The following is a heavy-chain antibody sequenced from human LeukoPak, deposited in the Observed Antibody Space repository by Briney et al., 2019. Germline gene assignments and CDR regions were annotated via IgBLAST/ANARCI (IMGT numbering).Heavy chain of an antibody. CDR1: GFTFSDYY. D-gene: IGHD6-13*01. CDR2: ISSSGSTI. Sequence: GGSLRLSCAASGFTFSDYYMSWIRQAPGKGLEWVSYISSSGSTIYYADSVKGRFTISRDNAKNSLYLQMNSLRAEDTAVYYCARVKVYSSSWYQIPDDAFDIWGQGTMVTVSS. J-gene: IGHJ3*02. V-gene: IGHV3-11*01. CDR3: ARVKVYSSSWYQIPDDAFDI.